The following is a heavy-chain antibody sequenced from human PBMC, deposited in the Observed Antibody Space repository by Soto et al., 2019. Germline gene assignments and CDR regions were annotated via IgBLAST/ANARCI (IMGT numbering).Heavy chain of an antibody. D-gene: IGHD3-16*01. V-gene: IGHV4-4*07. CDR1: GGSISSYY. CDR2: FYPTGKT. CDR3: ARCGLDYGMDV. J-gene: IGHJ6*02. Sequence: QVQLQESGPGLVKPSETLSLTCTVSGGSISSYYWCWTRQPAGKGLEWIGRFYPTGKTNYNPSLQSRLTMSADTSRNQFSLNLTSVTAADTAVYYCARCGLDYGMDVWDQGTTVTVSS.